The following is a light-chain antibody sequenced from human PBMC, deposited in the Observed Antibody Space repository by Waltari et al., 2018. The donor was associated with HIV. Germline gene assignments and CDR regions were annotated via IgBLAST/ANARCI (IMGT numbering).Light chain of an antibody. CDR1: QSVNSNY. J-gene: IGKJ2*01. Sequence: EIVLTQSPGTRSLSPGERATLSCRASQSVNSNYLAWYQQKPGQAPRLLIYGASSRATGIPDRFSGSETGTDFTLTINGLEPEDCAVYYCQQYGSSPRTFGQGTKLEIK. CDR3: QQYGSSPRT. V-gene: IGKV3-20*01. CDR2: GAS.